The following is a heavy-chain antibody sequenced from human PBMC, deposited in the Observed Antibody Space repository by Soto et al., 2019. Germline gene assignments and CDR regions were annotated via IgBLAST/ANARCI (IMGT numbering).Heavy chain of an antibody. CDR3: ARWFWSGYVDY. V-gene: IGHV1-18*01. CDR1: GYTFTNYG. CDR2: ISAYNGNT. J-gene: IGHJ4*02. Sequence: ASVKVSCKASGYTFTNYGITWVRQAPGQGLEWMGWISAYNGNTNYTQKLQGRVTMTTDTSTSTAYMELRSLRSDDTAVYYCARWFWSGYVDYWGQGTLVTVSS. D-gene: IGHD3-3*01.